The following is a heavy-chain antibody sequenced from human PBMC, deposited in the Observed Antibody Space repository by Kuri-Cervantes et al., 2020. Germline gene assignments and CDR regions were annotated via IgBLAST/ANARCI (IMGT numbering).Heavy chain of an antibody. CDR2: IYYSGST. V-gene: IGHV4-39*01. CDR3: ARGRNRSALYFDY. CDR1: GGSISSSSYY. Sequence: SETLSLTCTVSGGSISSSSYYWGWIRQPPGKGLEWIGSIYYSGSTYYNPSLKSRVTISVDTSKNQFSLELSSVTAADTAVYYCARGRNRSALYFDYWGQGTLVTVSS. J-gene: IGHJ4*02.